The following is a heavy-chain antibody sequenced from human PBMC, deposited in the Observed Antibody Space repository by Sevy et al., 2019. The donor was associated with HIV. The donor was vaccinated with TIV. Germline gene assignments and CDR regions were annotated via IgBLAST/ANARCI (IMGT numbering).Heavy chain of an antibody. CDR2: ISNDGSDK. V-gene: IGHV3-30*18. J-gene: IGHJ4*02. Sequence: GGSLRLSCAVSGFIFKNYGMHWVRQAPGKGLEWVALISNDGSDKSYADSVKGRFTISRDNSKNTLYLQMNSLRAEDTAVYYCAKEGPGYNYDSSGYFPSWGQGTLVTVSS. CDR1: GFIFKNYG. D-gene: IGHD3-22*01. CDR3: AKEGPGYNYDSSGYFPS.